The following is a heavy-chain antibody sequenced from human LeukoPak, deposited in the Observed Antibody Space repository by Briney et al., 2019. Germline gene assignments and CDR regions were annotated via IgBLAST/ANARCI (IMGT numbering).Heavy chain of an antibody. CDR2: IRSKAYGGTT. CDR1: GFTFGDYA. J-gene: IGHJ4*02. V-gene: IGHV3-49*04. D-gene: IGHD3-9*01. CDR3: TRAKTAYDILTGYYSEYYFDY. Sequence: PGRSLRLSCTASGFTFGDYAMSWVRQAPGKGLYWVGFIRSKAYGGTTEYAASVKGRFTISRDDSKSIAYPQMNRLKTEDTAVYYCTRAKTAYDILTGYYSEYYFDYWGQGTLVTVSP.